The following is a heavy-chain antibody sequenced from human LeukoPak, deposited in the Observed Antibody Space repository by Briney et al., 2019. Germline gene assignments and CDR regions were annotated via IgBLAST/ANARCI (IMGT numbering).Heavy chain of an antibody. D-gene: IGHD3-16*01. V-gene: IGHV4-34*01. CDR3: ATSYIGGFGKPDY. CDR1: GGSLSSYY. Sequence: SETLSLTCTVSGGSLSSYYWSWIRQPPGKGLEWIGEINHSGSTNYNPSLKSRVTISVDTSKNQFSLKLSSVTAADTAVYYCATSYIGGFGKPDYWGQGTLVTVSS. CDR2: INHSGST. J-gene: IGHJ4*02.